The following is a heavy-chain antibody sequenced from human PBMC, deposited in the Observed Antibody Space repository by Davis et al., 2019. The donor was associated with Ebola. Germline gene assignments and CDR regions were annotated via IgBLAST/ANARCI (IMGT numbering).Heavy chain of an antibody. CDR2: IYHSGST. CDR3: ARGRTGYSSSWRYYYYGMDV. D-gene: IGHD6-13*01. J-gene: IGHJ6*02. CDR1: GGSISSSNW. Sequence: MPSETLSLTCAVSGGSISSSNWWSWVRQPPGKGLEWIGEIYHSGSTNYNPSLKSRVTISVDTSKNQFSLKLSSVTAADTAVYYCARGRTGYSSSWRYYYYGMDVWGQGTTVTVSS. V-gene: IGHV4-4*02.